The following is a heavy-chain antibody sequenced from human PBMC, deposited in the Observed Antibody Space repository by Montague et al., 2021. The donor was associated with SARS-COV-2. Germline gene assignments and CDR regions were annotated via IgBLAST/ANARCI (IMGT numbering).Heavy chain of an antibody. J-gene: IGHJ4*02. V-gene: IGHV4-34*01. CDR1: GESFSGHY. Sequence: SETLSLTCAVYGESFSGHYWTWIRQPPGKGLEWIGEINDRGVTNYNYNPSLGSRVTISADTSKSQFSLKLRSVTAADTAVYYCARWDPQTLTVISLRGKSANDYWGQGTLVTVSS. CDR2: INDRGVTNY. D-gene: IGHD4-11*01. CDR3: ARWDPQTLTVISLRGKSANDY.